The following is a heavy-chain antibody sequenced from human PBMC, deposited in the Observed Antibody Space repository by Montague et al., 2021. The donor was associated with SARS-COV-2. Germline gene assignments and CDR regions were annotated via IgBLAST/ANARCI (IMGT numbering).Heavy chain of an antibody. Sequence: PALGKPTQTLTLTCTFSGFSLSTSGMCVSWIRQPPGKALEWLALIDWDDDKYYSTSLKTRLTISKDTSKNQVVLTVTNMDPIDTATYYCARSYGDYRDSYFDYWGQGTLVTVSS. D-gene: IGHD4-17*01. V-gene: IGHV2-70*01. CDR1: GFSLSTSGMC. J-gene: IGHJ4*02. CDR2: IDWDDDK. CDR3: ARSYGDYRDSYFDY.